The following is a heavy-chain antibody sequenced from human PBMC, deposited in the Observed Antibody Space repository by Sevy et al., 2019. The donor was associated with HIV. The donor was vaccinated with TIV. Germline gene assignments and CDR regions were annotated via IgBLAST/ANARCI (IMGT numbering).Heavy chain of an antibody. Sequence: GESLKISCAASGFTFSDYYMSWIRQAPGKGLEWVSYISRSGNTINYADSVKGRFTISRDNAKHALYLQINSLRAEDTAVYYCARENTMIEEPGWFDPWSQGTLVTVSS. V-gene: IGHV3-11*01. CDR3: ARENTMIEEPGWFDP. J-gene: IGHJ5*02. CDR1: GFTFSDYY. CDR2: ISRSGNTI. D-gene: IGHD3-22*01.